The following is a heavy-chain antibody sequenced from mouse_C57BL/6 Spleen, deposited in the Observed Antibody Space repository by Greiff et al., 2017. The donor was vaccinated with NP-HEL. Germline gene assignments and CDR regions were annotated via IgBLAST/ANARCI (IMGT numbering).Heavy chain of an antibody. V-gene: IGHV1-53*01. Sequence: VQLQQPGTELVKPGASVKLSCKASGYTFTSYWMHWVKQRPGQGLEWIGNINPSNGGTNYNEKFKSKATLTVDKSSSTAYMQLSSLTSEDSAVYYCARGGYGNYVNYAMDYWGQGTSVTVSS. D-gene: IGHD2-10*02. CDR3: ARGGYGNYVNYAMDY. J-gene: IGHJ4*01. CDR2: INPSNGGT. CDR1: GYTFTSYW.